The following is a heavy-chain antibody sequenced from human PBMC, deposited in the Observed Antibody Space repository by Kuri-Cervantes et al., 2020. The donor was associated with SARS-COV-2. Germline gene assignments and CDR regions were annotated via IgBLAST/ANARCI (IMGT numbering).Heavy chain of an antibody. J-gene: IGHJ4*02. CDR2: ISSNCITI. CDR3: ARTYDFWSGYSSALIDY. D-gene: IGHD3-3*01. Sequence: GESLKISCAASGFTFSSYEMNWVRQTPGKGLEWVSYISSNCITIYYAASVKCRFTISRDNAKNSLYLQMNSLRAEDTAVYYCARTYDFWSGYSSALIDYWGQGTLVTVSS. CDR1: GFTFSSYE. V-gene: IGHV3-48*03.